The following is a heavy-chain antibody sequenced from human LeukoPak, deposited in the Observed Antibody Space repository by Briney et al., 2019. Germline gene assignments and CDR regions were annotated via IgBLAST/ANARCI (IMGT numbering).Heavy chain of an antibody. CDR3: ARGILGYHDSWS. Sequence: SETLSLTCTVSGGSISSYYWSWIRQPPGKGLEWIGYIYYSGSTNYNPSLKSRVTISVDTSKNQFSLKLSSVTAADTAVYYCARGILGYHDSWSWGQGTLVTVSS. V-gene: IGHV4-59*01. D-gene: IGHD3-22*01. CDR2: IYYSGST. J-gene: IGHJ4*02. CDR1: GGSISSYY.